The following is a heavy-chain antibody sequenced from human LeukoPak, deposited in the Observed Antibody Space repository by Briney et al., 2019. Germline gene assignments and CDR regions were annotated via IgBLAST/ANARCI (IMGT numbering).Heavy chain of an antibody. Sequence: SETLSLTCTVSGGSISSYYWSWIRQPPGKGLEWIGYIYYSGSTNYNPSLKSRVTISVDTSKNQFSLKLSSVTAADTAVYYCARTGGYSYGYQLDHAFDIWGQGTMVTVSS. V-gene: IGHV4-59*01. CDR3: ARTGGYSYGYQLDHAFDI. D-gene: IGHD5-18*01. CDR2: IYYSGST. CDR1: GGSISSYY. J-gene: IGHJ3*02.